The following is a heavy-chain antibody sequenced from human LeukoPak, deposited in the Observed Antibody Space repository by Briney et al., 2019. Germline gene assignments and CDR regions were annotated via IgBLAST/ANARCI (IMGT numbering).Heavy chain of an antibody. D-gene: IGHD5-24*01. Sequence: ASVKVSCKASGYTFTGYYMHWVRQAPGQGLEWMGRINPNSGGTNYAQKFQGRVTMTRDTSISTAYMELNRLRSDDTAVYYCARGIWLQSVDYWGQGTLVPVSS. CDR1: GYTFTGYY. CDR2: INPNSGGT. CDR3: ARGIWLQSVDY. J-gene: IGHJ4*02. V-gene: IGHV1-2*06.